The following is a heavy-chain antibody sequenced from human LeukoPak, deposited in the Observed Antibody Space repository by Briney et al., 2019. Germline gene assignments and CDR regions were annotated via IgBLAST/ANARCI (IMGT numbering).Heavy chain of an antibody. CDR3: TTDPSMIVVVNDAFDI. CDR1: GFTFSNVW. Sequence: PGGSLRLSCAASGFTFSNVWMNWVRQAPGKGLEWVGRIKSKTDGGTTDYAAPVKGRFTISRDDSKNTLYLQMNSLKTEDTAVYYCTTDPSMIVVVNDAFDIWGQGTMVTVSS. CDR2: IKSKTDGGTT. J-gene: IGHJ3*02. D-gene: IGHD3-22*01. V-gene: IGHV3-15*07.